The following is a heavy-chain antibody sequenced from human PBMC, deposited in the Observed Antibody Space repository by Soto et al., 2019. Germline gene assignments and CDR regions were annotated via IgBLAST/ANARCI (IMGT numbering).Heavy chain of an antibody. D-gene: IGHD5-12*01. Sequence: SETPSLTCAVYGGSFSGYYWSWIRQPPGKGLEWIGEINHSGSTNYNPSLKSRVTISVDTSKNQFSLKLSSVTAADTAVYYCASRSDIVATIVYWGQGTLVTVSS. V-gene: IGHV4-34*01. CDR1: GGSFSGYY. CDR2: INHSGST. CDR3: ASRSDIVATIVY. J-gene: IGHJ4*02.